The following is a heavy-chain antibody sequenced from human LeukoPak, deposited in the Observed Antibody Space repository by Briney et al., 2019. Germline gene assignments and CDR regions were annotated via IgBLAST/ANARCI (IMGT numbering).Heavy chain of an antibody. V-gene: IGHV3-23*01. CDR1: GFTFSSYA. D-gene: IGHD2-2*01. J-gene: IGHJ4*02. CDR2: ISGSGGST. CDR3: AKDVIWDIVVVPAAMGEDY. Sequence: GGSLRLSCAASGFTFSSYAMSWVRQAPGKGLEWVSAISGSGGSTYYADSVKGRFTISRGNSKNTLYLQMNSLRAEDTAVYYCAKDVIWDIVVVPAAMGEDYWGQGTLVTVSS.